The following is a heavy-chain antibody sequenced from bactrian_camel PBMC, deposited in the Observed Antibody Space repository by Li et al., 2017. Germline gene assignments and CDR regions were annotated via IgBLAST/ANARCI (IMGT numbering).Heavy chain of an antibody. Sequence: HVQLVESGGGSVQAGGSLTLSCVASGYSYDSFSKNCMAWFRQVPGKEREGVAAISPGNGVTHYHRSVKGRFSISVDNAKNALYLQMNNLSPEDSGMYYCTAGEWYVGRCPPRNYAKGTQVTVS. V-gene: IGHV3S1*01. D-gene: IGHD2*01. CDR2: ISPGNGVT. CDR1: GYSYDSFSKNC. J-gene: IGHJ4*01.